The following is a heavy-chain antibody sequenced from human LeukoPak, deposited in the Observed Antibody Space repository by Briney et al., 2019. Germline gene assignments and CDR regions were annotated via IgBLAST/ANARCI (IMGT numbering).Heavy chain of an antibody. Sequence: GASVKVSCKASGYTFTGYYIHWVRQAPGQGLEWMGWINPNGGGTHYAHKFQGRVTMTRDTSISTAYMELSRLRSDDTAVYYCARGSSSWYDVSASYFDYWGQGTLVTVSS. D-gene: IGHD6-13*01. V-gene: IGHV1-2*02. CDR2: INPNGGGT. CDR3: ARGSSSWYDVSASYFDY. J-gene: IGHJ4*02. CDR1: GYTFTGYY.